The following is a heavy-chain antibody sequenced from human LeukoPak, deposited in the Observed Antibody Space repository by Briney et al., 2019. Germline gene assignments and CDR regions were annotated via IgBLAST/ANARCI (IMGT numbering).Heavy chain of an antibody. D-gene: IGHD1-1*01. CDR1: RFTLCFFT. Sequence: PGGSLSPSCAGSRFTLCFFTLLWDRPIPGEGPVGGSYISGDTTYRYYADSIKRRFTISRDNTNTSLFLQMSSLRAEDTATYFCARRGTDSSFSFFDVWGQGTMVTVSS. V-gene: IGHV3-21*01. J-gene: IGHJ3*01. CDR3: ARRGTDSSFSFFDV. CDR2: ISGDTTYR.